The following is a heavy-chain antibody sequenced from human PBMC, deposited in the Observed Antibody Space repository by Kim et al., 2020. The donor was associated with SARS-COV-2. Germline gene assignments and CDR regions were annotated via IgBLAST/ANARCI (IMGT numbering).Heavy chain of an antibody. D-gene: IGHD6-6*01. CDR1: GGTFSSYA. J-gene: IGHJ5*02. Sequence: SVKVSCKASGGTFSSYAISWVRQAPGQGLEWMGGIIPIFGTANYAQKFQGRVTITADESTSTAYMELSSLRSEDTAVYYCARAGRTEAQNSSSGGYNWFDPWGQGTLVTVSS. V-gene: IGHV1-69*13. CDR3: ARAGRTEAQNSSSGGYNWFDP. CDR2: IIPIFGTA.